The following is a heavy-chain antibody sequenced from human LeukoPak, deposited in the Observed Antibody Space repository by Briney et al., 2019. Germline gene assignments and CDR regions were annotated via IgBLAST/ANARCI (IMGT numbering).Heavy chain of an antibody. CDR2: ISTSSAYI. J-gene: IGHJ3*02. CDR3: AGGYSSSWFAAFDI. Sequence: GGSLRLSCATSGFTFNGYTMHWVRQVPGKGLEWVSSISTSSAYIHYAESVKGRFTISRDKTRNSVDLQMNALRPEDTAVYYCAGGYSSSWFAAFDIWGQGTMVTVSS. D-gene: IGHD6-13*01. CDR1: GFTFNGYT. V-gene: IGHV3-21*01.